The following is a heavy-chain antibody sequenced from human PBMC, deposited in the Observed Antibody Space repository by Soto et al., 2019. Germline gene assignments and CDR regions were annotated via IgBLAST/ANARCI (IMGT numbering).Heavy chain of an antibody. D-gene: IGHD6-13*01. CDR1: GESFSGYY. Sequence: PSETLSLTCAVYGESFSGYYWSWIRQPPGKGLEWIGEINHSGSTNYNPSLKSRVTISVDTSKNQFSLKLSSVTAAGTAVFYCARTYGSSWYMTFDYWGQGTLVTVSS. CDR2: INHSGST. J-gene: IGHJ4*02. CDR3: ARTYGSSWYMTFDY. V-gene: IGHV4-34*01.